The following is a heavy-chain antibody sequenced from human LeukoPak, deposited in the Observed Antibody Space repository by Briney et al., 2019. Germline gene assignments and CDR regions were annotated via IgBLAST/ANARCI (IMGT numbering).Heavy chain of an antibody. CDR3: ARVQFLEWLLDY. CDR1: GFTFDDYA. Sequence: GGSLRLSCAASGFTFDDYAMHWVRQAPGKGLEWVSGISWNSGSIGYADSVKGRFTISRDNAKNSLYLQMNSLRAEDTAVYYCARVQFLEWLLDYWGQGTLVTVSS. CDR2: ISWNSGSI. J-gene: IGHJ4*02. D-gene: IGHD3-3*01. V-gene: IGHV3-9*01.